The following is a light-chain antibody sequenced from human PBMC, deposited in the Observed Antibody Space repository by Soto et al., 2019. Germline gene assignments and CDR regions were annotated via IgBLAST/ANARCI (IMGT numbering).Light chain of an antibody. J-gene: IGKJ4*01. CDR1: QTVSSNY. CDR3: QQYGSSPPT. CDR2: GAT. Sequence: EIVLPQSPGTLSVPLGETATLSCRASQTVSSNYVAWYQQKPGQAPRLLIYGATNRATGVPDNFSGGGSGTAFTLTIPSLEPEDTAIYSCQQYGSSPPTFGGGKKVEIK. V-gene: IGKV3-20*01.